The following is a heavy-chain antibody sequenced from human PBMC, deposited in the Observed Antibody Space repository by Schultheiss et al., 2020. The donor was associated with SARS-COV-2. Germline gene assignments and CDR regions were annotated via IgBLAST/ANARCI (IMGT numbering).Heavy chain of an antibody. CDR2: ISGSGGST. V-gene: IGHV3-23*01. CDR1: GFTFSSYA. D-gene: IGHD6-19*01. J-gene: IGHJ4*02. Sequence: GGSLRLSCAASGFTFSSYAMSWVRQAPGKGLEWVSAISGSGGSTYYADSVKGRFTISRDNSKNTLYLQMNSLRAEDTAVYYCARAVAGTYYYFDYWGQGTLVTVSS. CDR3: ARAVAGTYYYFDY.